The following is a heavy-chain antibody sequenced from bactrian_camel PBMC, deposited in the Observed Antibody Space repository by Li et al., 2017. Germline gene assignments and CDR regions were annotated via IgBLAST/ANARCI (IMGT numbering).Heavy chain of an antibody. Sequence: VQLVESGGGSVQAGGSLRLSCTAMTYIGSGSCLGWFRQAPGKEREGISCINYNGEKTYYGDSVKGRFTISKDNAKKMLYLQMNNLKPEDTAVYYCARGRSGSVRYARCSEPDFTYWGQGTQVTVS. CDR2: INYNGEKT. D-gene: IGHD1*01. J-gene: IGHJ4*01. CDR1: TYIGSGSC. CDR3: ARGRSGSVRYARCSEPDFTY. V-gene: IGHV3S68*01.